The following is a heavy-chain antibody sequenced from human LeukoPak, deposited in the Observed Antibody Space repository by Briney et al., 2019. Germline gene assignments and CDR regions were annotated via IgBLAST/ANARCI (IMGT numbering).Heavy chain of an antibody. D-gene: IGHD3-22*01. Sequence: SVKVSCKTSGGTFSSYAISWVRQAPGQGLEWMGRIIPILGIANYAQKFQGRVTITADKSTSTAYMELSSLRSEDTAVYYCARDPYDSSGYNGYWGQGTLVTVSS. CDR3: ARDPYDSSGYNGY. CDR2: IIPILGIA. V-gene: IGHV1-69*04. J-gene: IGHJ4*02. CDR1: GGTFSSYA.